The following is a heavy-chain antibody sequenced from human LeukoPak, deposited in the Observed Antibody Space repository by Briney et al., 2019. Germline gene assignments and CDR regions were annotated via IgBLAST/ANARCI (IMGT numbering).Heavy chain of an antibody. D-gene: IGHD3-22*01. J-gene: IGHJ4*02. Sequence: PSETLSLTCTVSGGSVSSSSYYWGWIRQPPGKGPEWIALIYYAGNTYYNPSLRSRLTISVDTSNNQFSLKLTSVTAADTAVYYCARQTYYSDTSGYFDFWGQGTLVTVSS. CDR3: ARQTYYSDTSGYFDF. CDR1: GGSVSSSSYY. CDR2: IYYAGNT. V-gene: IGHV4-39*01.